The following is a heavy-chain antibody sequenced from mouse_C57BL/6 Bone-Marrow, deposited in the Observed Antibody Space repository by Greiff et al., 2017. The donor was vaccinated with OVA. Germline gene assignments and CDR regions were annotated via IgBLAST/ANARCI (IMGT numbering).Heavy chain of an antibody. V-gene: IGHV1-7*01. CDR2: INPSSGYT. Sequence: VQLQQSGAELAKPGASVKLSCKASGYTFTSYWMHWVKQRPGQGLEWIGYINPSSGYTKYNQKFKDKATLTADKSSSTAYMQLSSLTYEDSAVYYGAKDYYGSSAGMDYWGQGTSVTVSS. CDR1: GYTFTSYW. D-gene: IGHD1-1*01. J-gene: IGHJ4*01. CDR3: AKDYYGSSAGMDY.